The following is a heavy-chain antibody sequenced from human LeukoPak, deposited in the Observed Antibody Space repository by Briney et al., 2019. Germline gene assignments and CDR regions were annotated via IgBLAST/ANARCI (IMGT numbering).Heavy chain of an antibody. CDR3: ARKAGSYYNVYFDY. J-gene: IGHJ4*02. V-gene: IGHV1-18*01. Sequence: ASVKVSCKASGYTFTSYGISWVRQAPGQGLEWMGWISAYNGNTNYAQKLQGRVTTTTDTSTSTAYMELRSLRSDDTAVYYCARKAGSYYNVYFDYWGQGTLVTVSS. CDR2: ISAYNGNT. D-gene: IGHD3-10*01. CDR1: GYTFTSYG.